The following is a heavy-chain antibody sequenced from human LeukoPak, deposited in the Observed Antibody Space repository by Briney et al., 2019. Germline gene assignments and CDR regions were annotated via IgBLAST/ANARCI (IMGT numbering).Heavy chain of an antibody. V-gene: IGHV3-21*01. CDR3: ARGGIAGRQVYYYYMDV. Sequence: GGSLRLSCAASGFTFNSYTIHWVRQAPGKGLVWVSSISALSTYIYYADSLKGRFTMSRDNVEKSAYLELSGLTAHDTAIYCARGGIAGRQVYYYYMDVWGKGTTVTVSS. CDR2: ISALSTYI. D-gene: IGHD6-6*01. CDR1: GFTFNSYT. J-gene: IGHJ6*03.